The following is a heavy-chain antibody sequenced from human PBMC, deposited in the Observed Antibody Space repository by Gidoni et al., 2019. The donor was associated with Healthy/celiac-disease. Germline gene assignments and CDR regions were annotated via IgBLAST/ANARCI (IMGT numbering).Heavy chain of an antibody. J-gene: IGHJ5*02. D-gene: IGHD2-8*01. CDR1: GFTVSSTS. CDR3: ARVSGNCTNSVCYKRGWFDP. Sequence: EVQLVESGGGLLQPGGSLRLSCAASGFTVSSTSMSWVRQAPGKGLEWVSVIYSGGRTYYADAVKGRCTISRDNSKNTLYLKMNSLRAEDTAVYYCARVSGNCTNSVCYKRGWFDPWGQGTLVTVSS. CDR2: IYSGGRT. V-gene: IGHV3-53*01.